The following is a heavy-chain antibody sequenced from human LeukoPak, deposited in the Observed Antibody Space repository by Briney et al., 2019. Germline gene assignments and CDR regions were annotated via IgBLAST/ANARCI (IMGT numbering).Heavy chain of an antibody. CDR1: GFAFSDYS. Sequence: GGSLRLSCAASGFAFSDYSMNWVRQAPGKGLEWVSYISSSSSTIYYADSVKGRFTISRDNAKNSLYLQMNSLRDEDTAVYYCARCPVTTHWYFDLWGRGTLVTVSS. J-gene: IGHJ2*01. D-gene: IGHD4-11*01. V-gene: IGHV3-48*02. CDR2: ISSSSSTI. CDR3: ARCPVTTHWYFDL.